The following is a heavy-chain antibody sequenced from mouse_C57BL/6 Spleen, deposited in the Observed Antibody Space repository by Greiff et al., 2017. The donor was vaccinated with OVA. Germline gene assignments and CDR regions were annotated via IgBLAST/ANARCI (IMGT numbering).Heavy chain of an antibody. CDR2: IRNKANGYTT. CDR1: GFTFTDYY. J-gene: IGHJ3*01. V-gene: IGHV7-3*01. CDR3: ARSSLYGNYEAY. Sequence: EVHLVESGGGLVQPGGSLSLSCAASGFTFTDYYMSWVRQPPGKALEWLGFIRNKANGYTTEYSASVKGRFTISRDNSQSILYLQMNALRAEDSATYYCARSSLYGNYEAYWGQGTLVTVSA. D-gene: IGHD2-1*01.